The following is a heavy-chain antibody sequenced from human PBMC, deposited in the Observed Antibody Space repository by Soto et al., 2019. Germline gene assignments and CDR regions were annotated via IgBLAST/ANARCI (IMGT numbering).Heavy chain of an antibody. J-gene: IGHJ6*03. V-gene: IGHV3-7*01. Sequence: EVQLVESGGGLVQPGGSLRLSCAASGFTFTGYWMSWVRQAPGKGLEWVANIKQDGSEKYYVDSVKARFTISIDNDRSSRYLQMNSLRAEDTAVYYCERGRLCGTPTCYAGHYYYMDAWGKGTTVTVSS. CDR2: IKQDGSEK. CDR1: GFTFTGYW. D-gene: IGHD2-2*01. CDR3: ERGRLCGTPTCYAGHYYYMDA.